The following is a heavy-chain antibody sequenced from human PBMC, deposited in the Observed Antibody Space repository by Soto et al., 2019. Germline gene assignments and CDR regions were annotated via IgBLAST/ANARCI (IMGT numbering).Heavy chain of an antibody. CDR3: AGNTDGDYYYMDV. CDR2: IYPGDSDT. D-gene: IGHD3-10*01. V-gene: IGHV5-51*01. Sequence: PGESLKISCKGSGYSFTSYWIGWVRQMPGKGLEWRGIIYPGDSDTRYSPSFQGQVTISADKSISTAYLQWSSLKASDTAMYYCAGNTDGDYYYMDVWGKGTTVTVSS. CDR1: GYSFTSYW. J-gene: IGHJ6*03.